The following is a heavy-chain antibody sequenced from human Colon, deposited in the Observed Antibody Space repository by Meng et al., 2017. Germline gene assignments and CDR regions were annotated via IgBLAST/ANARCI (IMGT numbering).Heavy chain of an antibody. CDR1: GGAIKSGGYH. J-gene: IGHJ4*02. Sequence: QVHLHESGQGLVRHSDDLSLVCTVPGGAIKSGGYHWSWVRQHPGKGLEYIGFMSDSGTTDYNPSLRSRVSISEIGSSKNQFSLTLRSVTAADTATYFCARDTLYGTDYWGQGVLVTVSS. D-gene: IGHD4-17*01. CDR3: ARDTLYGTDY. V-gene: IGHV4-31*03. CDR2: MSDSGTT.